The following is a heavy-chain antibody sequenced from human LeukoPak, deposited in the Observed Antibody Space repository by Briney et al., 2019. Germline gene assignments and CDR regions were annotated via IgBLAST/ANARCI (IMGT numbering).Heavy chain of an antibody. CDR1: GGSMSSFY. CDR2: IYHSGST. Sequence: PSETLSLTCTVSGGSMSSFYWSWIRQPPGKGLEWIGSIYHSGSTTYNPSLKSRVTISGDTSKNQFSLKLTSVTAADTAVYYCTRDRELGFWGQGTLVTVSS. D-gene: IGHD1-26*01. J-gene: IGHJ4*02. V-gene: IGHV4-59*01. CDR3: TRDRELGF.